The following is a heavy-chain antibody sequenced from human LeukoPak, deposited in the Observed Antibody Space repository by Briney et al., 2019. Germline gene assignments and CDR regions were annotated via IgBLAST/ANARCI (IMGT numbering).Heavy chain of an antibody. D-gene: IGHD3-3*01. CDR1: GYTFSSYT. CDR2: ISSGGTYI. Sequence: PGGSLRLSCAASGYTFSSYTINWVRQAPGKGLEWVSSISSGGTYIYYADSVKGRFTISRDNAKNSLFLQVNSLGVEDTAVYYCATDTLRFRMDVWGNGTTVTVSS. CDR3: ATDTLRFRMDV. J-gene: IGHJ6*04. V-gene: IGHV3-21*01.